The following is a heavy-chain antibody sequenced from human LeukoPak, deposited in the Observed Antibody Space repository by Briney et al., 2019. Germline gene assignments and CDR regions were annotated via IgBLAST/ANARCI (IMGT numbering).Heavy chain of an antibody. CDR3: ARGNRIYCSSTSCYVGGWFDP. D-gene: IGHD2-2*01. V-gene: IGHV1-69*01. Sequence: GSSVKVSCKASGGTFSSYAISWVRQAPGQGLEWMGGIIHIFGTANYAQKFQGRVTITADESTSTAYMELSSLRSEDTAVYYCARGNRIYCSSTSCYVGGWFDPWGQGTLVTVSS. CDR1: GGTFSSYA. J-gene: IGHJ5*02. CDR2: IIHIFGTA.